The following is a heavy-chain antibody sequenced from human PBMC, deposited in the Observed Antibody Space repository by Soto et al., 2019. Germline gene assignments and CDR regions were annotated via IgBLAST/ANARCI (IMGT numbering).Heavy chain of an antibody. CDR3: ARSYYLADAFDV. V-gene: IGHV1-18*01. J-gene: IGHJ3*01. CDR2: ISAFNGNT. CDR1: GFRFSDYG. D-gene: IGHD3-16*01. Sequence: ASVKVSCKASGFRFSDYGFNWLRQAPGQGLEWMGWISAFNGNTETAQGLQDRVTMTTDSSTTTAHMDLTNLTTDDTAIYYCARSYYLADAFDVWGQGTRVPFSS.